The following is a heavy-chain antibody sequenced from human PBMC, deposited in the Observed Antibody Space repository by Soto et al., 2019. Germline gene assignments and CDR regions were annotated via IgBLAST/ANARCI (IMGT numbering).Heavy chain of an antibody. Sequence: QVQLVQSGAEVKEPGASVKASCKASGYTFINYYLHWVRQAPGQGLEWMGIINPSGGSTTYAKRFHARVTMTRDTPTCTVYMELSSLRSEDTAVYFCARGLIRAVGTSLSSWGQGMLV. D-gene: IGHD6-13*01. CDR2: INPSGGST. CDR3: ARGLIRAVGTSLSS. J-gene: IGHJ5*02. CDR1: GYTFINYY. V-gene: IGHV1-46*01.